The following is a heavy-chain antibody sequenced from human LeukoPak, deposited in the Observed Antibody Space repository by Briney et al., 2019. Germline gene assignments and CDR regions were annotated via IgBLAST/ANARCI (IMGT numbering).Heavy chain of an antibody. D-gene: IGHD6-19*01. CDR1: GYTLTELS. V-gene: IGHV1-24*01. Sequence: ASVKVSCKVSGYTLTELSMHWVRQAPGKGLEWMGGFDPEDSETIYAQKFQGRVTMTEDTSTDTAYMELSSLRSEDTAVYYCATGAYSSGWYYFDYWGQGTLVTVSS. J-gene: IGHJ4*02. CDR2: FDPEDSET. CDR3: ATGAYSSGWYYFDY.